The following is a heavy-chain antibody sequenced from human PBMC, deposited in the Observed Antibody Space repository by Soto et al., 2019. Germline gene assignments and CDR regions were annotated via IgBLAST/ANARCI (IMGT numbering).Heavy chain of an antibody. CDR3: ARPVLGDPGCFDY. D-gene: IGHD3-10*01. CDR2: IKQDGSEK. J-gene: IGHJ4*02. V-gene: IGHV3-7*01. CDR1: GFTFSSYW. Sequence: GGSLRLSCAASGFTFSSYWMSWVRQAPGKGLEWVANIKQDGSEKYYVDSVKGRFTISRDNAKNSLYLQMNSLRAEDTAVYYCARPVLGDPGCFDYWGQGTLVTVSS.